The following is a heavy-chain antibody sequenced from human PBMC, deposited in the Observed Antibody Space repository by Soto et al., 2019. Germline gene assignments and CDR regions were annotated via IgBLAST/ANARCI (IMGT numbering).Heavy chain of an antibody. CDR3: ARDQCRGGSRYSAVS. Sequence: GGSLRLSCAASGFSFSSYSMNWVRQAPGQGLEWVSSISTSSSFIYYADSVKGRFTISRDNAKESLFLQMNSLRAEDTAVYYCARDQCRGGSRYSAVSWGQGTRVTVSS. D-gene: IGHD2-15*01. V-gene: IGHV3-21*01. J-gene: IGHJ5*02. CDR1: GFSFSSYS. CDR2: ISTSSSFI.